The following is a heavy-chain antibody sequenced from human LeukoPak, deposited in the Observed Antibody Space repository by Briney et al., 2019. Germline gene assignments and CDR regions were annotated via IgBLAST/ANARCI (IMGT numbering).Heavy chain of an antibody. D-gene: IGHD6-6*01. V-gene: IGHV1-69*04. CDR1: GGTFTIYA. Sequence: GASVKVSCTASGGTFTIYAISWVRQAPGQGLEWMGRIIPILGIANYAQKFQGRVTITADKSTSTAYMELRSLRSEDTAVYYCAREYGSSYYWGQGTLVTVSS. CDR2: IIPILGIA. J-gene: IGHJ4*02. CDR3: AREYGSSYY.